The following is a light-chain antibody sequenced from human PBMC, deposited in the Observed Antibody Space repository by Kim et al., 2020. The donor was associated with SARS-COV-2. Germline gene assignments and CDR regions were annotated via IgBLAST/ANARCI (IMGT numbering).Light chain of an antibody. V-gene: IGLV2-14*04. CDR3: SSHTTSSTYV. CDR2: DVS. J-gene: IGLJ1*01. Sequence: PSITSSGTATRSDVGYYNAVSWYQQHPGKAPKLIMYDVSGRASGVSNRFSGSQSGNTASLTISGLRAEDEADYYCSSHTTSSTYVFGSGTKVTVL. CDR1: RSDVGYYNA.